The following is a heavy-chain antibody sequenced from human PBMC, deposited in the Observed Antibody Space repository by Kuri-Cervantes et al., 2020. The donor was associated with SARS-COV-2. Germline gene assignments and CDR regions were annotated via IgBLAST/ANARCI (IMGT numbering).Heavy chain of an antibody. J-gene: IGHJ6*02. CDR1: GGSISSSSYY. CDR3: ASHKYYYDSRVRGYYYYYGMDV. V-gene: IGHV4-39*01. CDR2: IYYSGST. D-gene: IGHD3-22*01. Sequence: ESLKISCTASGGSISSSSYYWGWIRQPPGKGLEWIGSIYYSGSTYYNPSLKSRVTISVDTSKNQFSLKLSSVTAADTAVYYCASHKYYYDSRVRGYYYYYGMDVWGQGTTVTVSS.